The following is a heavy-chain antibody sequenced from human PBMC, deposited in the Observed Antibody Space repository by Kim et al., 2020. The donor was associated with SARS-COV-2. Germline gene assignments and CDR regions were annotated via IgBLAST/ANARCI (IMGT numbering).Heavy chain of an antibody. J-gene: IGHJ4*02. Sequence: ASVKVSCKASGYTFTSYGISWVRQAPGQGLEWMGWISAYNGNTNYAQKLQGRVTMTTDTSTSTAYMELRSLRSDDTAVYYCARDYPYYDYDILTGYYMERQFDYWGQGTLVTVSS. CDR1: GYTFTSYG. CDR3: ARDYPYYDYDILTGYYMERQFDY. V-gene: IGHV1-18*01. D-gene: IGHD3-9*01. CDR2: ISAYNGNT.